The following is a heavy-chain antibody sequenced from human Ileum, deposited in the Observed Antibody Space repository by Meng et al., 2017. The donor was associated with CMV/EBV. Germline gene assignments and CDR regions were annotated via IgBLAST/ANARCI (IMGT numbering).Heavy chain of an antibody. D-gene: IGHD3-10*01. Sequence: GESLKTSCEGPGFTFNSAWMSWVRQTPGRGLEWVGRIKSRVDGGTTDYAAPVEGRFTISRDDSRNTLFLEMNSLKTEDTGVDFCTANFHSPTVRWGQGTLVTVSS. CDR1: GFTFNSAW. V-gene: IGHV3-15*01. CDR3: TANFHSPTVR. CDR2: IKSRVDGGTT. J-gene: IGHJ4*02.